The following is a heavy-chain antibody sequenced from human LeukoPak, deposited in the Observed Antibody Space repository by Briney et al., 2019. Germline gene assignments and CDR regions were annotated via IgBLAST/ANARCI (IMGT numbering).Heavy chain of an antibody. V-gene: IGHV4-59*08. J-gene: IGHJ3*02. Sequence: SETLSLTCTVSGGSISSYYWSWIRQPPGKGLEWIGYIYYSGSTNYNPSLKSRVTISVDTSKNQFSLKLSSVTAADTAVYYCARWGSPYYYDSSGYYDAFDIWGQGTMVTVSS. D-gene: IGHD3-22*01. CDR3: ARWGSPYYYDSSGYYDAFDI. CDR2: IYYSGST. CDR1: GGSISSYY.